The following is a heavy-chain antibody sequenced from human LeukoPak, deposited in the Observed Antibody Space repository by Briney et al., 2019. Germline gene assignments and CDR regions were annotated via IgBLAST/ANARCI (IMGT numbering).Heavy chain of an antibody. CDR1: GGSISSSSYY. V-gene: IGHV4-39*01. D-gene: IGHD3-9*01. J-gene: IGHJ4*02. CDR2: IYYSGST. Sequence: PETLSLTCTVSGGSISSSSYYWGWIRQPPGKGLEWIGSIYYSGSTYYNPSLKSRVTISVDTSKNQFSLKLSSVTAADTAVYYCARLEVSYDILTGYYSDYWGQGTLVTVSS. CDR3: ARLEVSYDILTGYYSDY.